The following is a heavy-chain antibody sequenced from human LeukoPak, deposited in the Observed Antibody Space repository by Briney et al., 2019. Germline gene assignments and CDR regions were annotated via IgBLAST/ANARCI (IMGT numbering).Heavy chain of an antibody. CDR2: INSDGSST. J-gene: IGHJ4*02. D-gene: IGHD3-10*01. V-gene: IGHV3-74*01. Sequence: GGSLRLSCAASGFAFSSQAMGWVRQAPGKGLEWVSRINSDGSSTSYADSVKGRFTISRDNAKNTVHLQMNSLRAEDTAVYYCARAVGSQIDYWGQGTLVTVSS. CDR1: GFAFSSQA. CDR3: ARAVGSQIDY.